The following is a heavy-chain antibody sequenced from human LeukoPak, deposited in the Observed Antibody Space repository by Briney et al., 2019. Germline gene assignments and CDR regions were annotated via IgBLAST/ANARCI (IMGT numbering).Heavy chain of an antibody. V-gene: IGHV3-53*01. Sequence: PGGSLRLSCAASGFTISSNYMSWVRQAPGKGLEWVSVIYSGGSTYYADSVKGRFTISIDNSKNTLYLQMNSLRAEDTAVYYCARISSSWDRDYWGQGTLVTVSS. CDR3: ARISSSWDRDY. D-gene: IGHD6-13*01. CDR2: IYSGGST. J-gene: IGHJ4*02. CDR1: GFTISSNY.